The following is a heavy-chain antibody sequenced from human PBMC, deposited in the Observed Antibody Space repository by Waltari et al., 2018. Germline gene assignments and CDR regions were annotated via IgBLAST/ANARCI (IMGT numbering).Heavy chain of an antibody. V-gene: IGHV3-11*01. J-gene: IGHJ3*02. CDR3: ARDSQTAIAMERGAFDI. CDR1: GFTFRHYY. Sequence: QVQLVESGGDLIRPGGSLRLPCAASGFTFRHYYMRWIRQAPGKGLEWIAYSSASGSTIYYADSVKGRFTISRDNAKNSLYLQMSSLRAEDTAVYYCARDSQTAIAMERGAFDIWGQGTMVTVSS. CDR2: SSASGSTI. D-gene: IGHD6-19*01.